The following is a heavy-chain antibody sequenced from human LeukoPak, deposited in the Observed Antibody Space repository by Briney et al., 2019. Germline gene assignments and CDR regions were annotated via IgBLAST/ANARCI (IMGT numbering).Heavy chain of an antibody. CDR3: ASGILFSGGTTFDY. CDR2: INHSGST. D-gene: IGHD2-15*01. CDR1: GGSFSGYY. Sequence: SETLSLTCAVYGGSFSGYYWSWIRQPPGKGLEWIGEINHSGSTNYNPSLKSRVTISVDTSKNQFSLKLSSGTAADTAVYYCASGILFSGGTTFDYWGQGTLVTVSS. V-gene: IGHV4-34*01. J-gene: IGHJ4*02.